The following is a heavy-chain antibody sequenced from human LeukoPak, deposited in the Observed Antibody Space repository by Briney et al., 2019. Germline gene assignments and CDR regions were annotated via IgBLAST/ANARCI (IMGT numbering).Heavy chain of an antibody. V-gene: IGHV1-69*05. D-gene: IGHD1-7*01. CDR1: GGTFSSYA. CDR2: IIPIFGTA. Sequence: SVKVSCKASGGTFSSYAISWVRQAPGQGLEWMGGIIPIFGTANYAQKFQGRVTITTDESTSTAYMELSSLRSEDTAVYYCARSPNWNYEPGDYYYYMDVWGKGTTVTVSS. CDR3: ARSPNWNYEPGDYYYYMDV. J-gene: IGHJ6*03.